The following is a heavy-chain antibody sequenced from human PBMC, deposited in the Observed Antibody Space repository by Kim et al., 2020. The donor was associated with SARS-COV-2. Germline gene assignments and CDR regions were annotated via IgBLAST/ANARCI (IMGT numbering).Heavy chain of an antibody. J-gene: IGHJ4*02. CDR3: ARDPVDGYNGYFDY. CDR1: GFTVSSNY. CDR2: IYSGGST. V-gene: IGHV3-53*04. D-gene: IGHD5-12*01. Sequence: GGSLRLSCAASGFTVSSNYMSWVRQAPGKGLEWVSVIYSGGSTYYADSVKGRFTISRHNSKNTLYLQMNSLRAEDTAVYYCARDPVDGYNGYFDYWGQGTLVTVSS.